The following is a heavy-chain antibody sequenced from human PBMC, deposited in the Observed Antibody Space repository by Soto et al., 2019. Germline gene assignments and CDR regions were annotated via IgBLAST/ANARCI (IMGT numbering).Heavy chain of an antibody. D-gene: IGHD3-10*01. CDR1: GGSISSGGYY. CDR2: IYYSGST. Sequence: QVQLQESGPGLVKPSQTLSLTCTVSGGSISSGGYYWSLIRQHPGKGLEWIGYIYYSGSTYYNPSLKSRVTISVDTSKNQFSLKLSSVTAADTAVYYCARGGLWFGELCWFDPWGQGTLVTVSS. CDR3: ARGGLWFGELCWFDP. J-gene: IGHJ5*02. V-gene: IGHV4-31*03.